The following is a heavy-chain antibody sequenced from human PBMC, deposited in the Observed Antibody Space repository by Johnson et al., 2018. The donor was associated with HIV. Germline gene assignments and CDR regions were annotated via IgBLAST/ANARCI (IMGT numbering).Heavy chain of an antibody. CDR1: GFTFSSYA. J-gene: IGHJ3*02. Sequence: QVQLVESGGGVVQPGRSLRLSCAASGFTFSSYAMHWVRQAPGKGLEWVAVIWYDGRNKYYADSVTGRFTISRDNSKNTLYLQMHSLRAEDTAVYYCARIKLDYSSSVYRLDAFDIWGQGTMVTVSS. CDR2: IWYDGRNK. V-gene: IGHV3-33*08. D-gene: IGHD6-6*01. CDR3: ARIKLDYSSSVYRLDAFDI.